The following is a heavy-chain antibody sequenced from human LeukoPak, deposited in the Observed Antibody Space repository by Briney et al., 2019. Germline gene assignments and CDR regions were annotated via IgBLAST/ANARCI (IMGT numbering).Heavy chain of an antibody. Sequence: PGGSLRLSCAASGFTFSSYSMNWVRQAPGKGLEWVSSISSSGSYIYYADSVKGRFTISRDNAKNSLYLQVNSLRAEDTAVYYCARGSFLDYWGQGTLVTVSS. CDR3: ARGSFLDY. CDR1: GFTFSSYS. J-gene: IGHJ4*02. CDR2: ISSSGSYI. V-gene: IGHV3-21*01. D-gene: IGHD2/OR15-2a*01.